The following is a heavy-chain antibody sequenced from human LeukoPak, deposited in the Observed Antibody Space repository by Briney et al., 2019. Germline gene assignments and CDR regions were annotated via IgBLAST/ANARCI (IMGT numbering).Heavy chain of an antibody. J-gene: IGHJ4*02. CDR1: GYSISNGYY. CDR3: ARGGWQQLGYFVY. CDR2: INHSGST. D-gene: IGHD6-13*01. V-gene: IGHV4-34*01. Sequence: SETLSLTCAVSGYSISNGYYWVGIRQPPGEGVEWIGEINHSGSTNYNPYVKSRVTREVDTAKNKMSLRLSSVTAADTAVYYCARGGWQQLGYFVYWGQGTLVTVSS.